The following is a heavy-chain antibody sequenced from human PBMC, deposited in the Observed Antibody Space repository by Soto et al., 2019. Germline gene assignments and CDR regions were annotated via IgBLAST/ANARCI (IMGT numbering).Heavy chain of an antibody. D-gene: IGHD4-17*01. Sequence: GESLKISCEGSGFSFSKYKIRWVRQMPGKGLEWMGIINPGDSDTRYSPSFQGQVTISADKSISTAYPQWSTLKASDTATYYCATSYGDSHYYYYGMAVWVQGTTVTVSS. CDR1: GFSFSKYK. CDR2: INPGDSDT. CDR3: ATSYGDSHYYYYGMAV. J-gene: IGHJ6*02. V-gene: IGHV5-51*01.